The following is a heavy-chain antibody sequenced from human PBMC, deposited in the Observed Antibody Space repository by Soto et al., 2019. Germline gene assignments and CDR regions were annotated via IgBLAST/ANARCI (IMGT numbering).Heavy chain of an antibody. Sequence: QVQLQESGPGLVKPSGTLSLTCTVSGVSINSSHWWSWVRQPPGKGLDWIGEIHHSGSTNFNPSLKSRVTISVDKPKNQFSLKLSSVTAADTAVYYCARDVGYYYDNSPAGHFDFWGQGTLVTVSS. J-gene: IGHJ4*02. CDR1: GVSINSSHW. CDR2: IHHSGST. V-gene: IGHV4-4*02. D-gene: IGHD3-22*01. CDR3: ARDVGYYYDNSPAGHFDF.